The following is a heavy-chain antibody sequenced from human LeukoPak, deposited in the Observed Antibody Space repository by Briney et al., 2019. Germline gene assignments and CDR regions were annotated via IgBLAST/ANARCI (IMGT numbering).Heavy chain of an antibody. D-gene: IGHD2/OR15-2a*01. V-gene: IGHV3-7*01. CDR3: AGGAGFLIDY. CDR1: GFTFSNYW. Sequence: GGSLRLSCAASGFTFSNYWMNWVCQAPGKGPEWVAIIKKDGSEKYYVDSVKGRFTISRDNAKISLYLQMNSLRADDTAVYFCAGGAGFLIDYWGQGTLVTVSS. J-gene: IGHJ4*02. CDR2: IKKDGSEK.